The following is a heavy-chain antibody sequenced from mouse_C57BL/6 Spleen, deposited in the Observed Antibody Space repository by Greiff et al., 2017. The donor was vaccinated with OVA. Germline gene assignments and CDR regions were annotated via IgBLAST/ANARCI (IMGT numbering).Heavy chain of an antibody. CDR3: AYDYDVAMDY. D-gene: IGHD2-4*01. J-gene: IGHJ4*01. V-gene: IGHV1-81*01. CDR2: IYPRSGNT. Sequence: QVHVKQSGAELARPGASVKLSCKASGYTFTSYGISWVKQRTGQGLEWIGEIYPRSGNTYYNEKFKGKATLTADKSSSTAYMELRSLTSEDSAVYFCAYDYDVAMDYWGQGTSVTVSS. CDR1: GYTFTSYG.